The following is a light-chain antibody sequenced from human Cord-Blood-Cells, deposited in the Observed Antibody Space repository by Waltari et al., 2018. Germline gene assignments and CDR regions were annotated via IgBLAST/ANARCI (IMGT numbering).Light chain of an antibody. CDR1: QGISNC. CDR3: QQYNSLPRT. V-gene: IGKV1-33*01. J-gene: IGKJ3*01. Sequence: IQMTHSLSSLSASVGDRVTLTCQASQGISNCLTWYQQKPGKAPKLLIYAASSLETGVPSRFSGSGSGTDFTFTISSLQPEDFATYYCQQYNSLPRTFGPGTKVDIK. CDR2: AAS.